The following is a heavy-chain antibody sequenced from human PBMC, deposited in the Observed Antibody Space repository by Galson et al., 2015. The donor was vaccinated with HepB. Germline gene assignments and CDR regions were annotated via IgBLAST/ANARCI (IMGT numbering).Heavy chain of an antibody. CDR1: GGSISSYY. J-gene: IGHJ6*02. D-gene: IGHD6-13*01. CDR3: ARGKDSSSWHDYYYYGMDV. V-gene: IGHV4-59*08. CDR2: IYYSGST. Sequence: SETLSLTCTVSGGSISSYYWSWIRQPPGKGLEWIGYIYYSGSTNYNPSLKSRVTISVDTSKNQFSLKLSSVTAADTAVYYCARGKDSSSWHDYYYYGMDVWGQGTTVTVSS.